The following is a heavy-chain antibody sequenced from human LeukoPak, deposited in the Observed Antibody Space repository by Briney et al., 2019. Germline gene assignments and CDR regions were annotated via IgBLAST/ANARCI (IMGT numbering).Heavy chain of an antibody. CDR2: IIPIFGTA. CDR3: ARGLYYDSSGKYYFDY. CDR1: GGTFSSYA. V-gene: IGHV1-69*01. Sequence: ASVKVSCKASGGTFSSYAISWVRQAPGQGLEWMGGIIPIFGTANYAQKFQGRVTITADESTSTAYMELSSLRSEDTAVYYCARGLYYDSSGKYYFDYWGQGTLVTVSS. J-gene: IGHJ4*02. D-gene: IGHD3-22*01.